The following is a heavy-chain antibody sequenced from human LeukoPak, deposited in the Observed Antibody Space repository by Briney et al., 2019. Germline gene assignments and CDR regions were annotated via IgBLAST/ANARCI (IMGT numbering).Heavy chain of an antibody. CDR1: GFTFSSYA. Sequence: PGGSLRLSCAASGFTFSSYAMHWVRQAPGKGLEWVSAISGSGGSTYYADSVKGRFTISRDNSKNTLYLQMNSLRAEDTAVYYCAKVRPYNWNSRGYFDYWGQGTLVTVSS. D-gene: IGHD1-7*01. CDR2: ISGSGGST. CDR3: AKVRPYNWNSRGYFDY. J-gene: IGHJ4*02. V-gene: IGHV3-23*01.